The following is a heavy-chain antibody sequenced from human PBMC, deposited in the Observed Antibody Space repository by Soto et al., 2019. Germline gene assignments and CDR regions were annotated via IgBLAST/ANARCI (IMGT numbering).Heavy chain of an antibody. Sequence: GGSLRLSCAASGFTFSSYAMHWVRQAPGKGLEWVAVISYDGSNKYYADSVKGRFTISRDNSKNTLYLQMNSLRAEDTAVYYCARDRYSYGYRFRFYYYYYGMDVWGQGTTVTVSS. V-gene: IGHV3-30-3*01. CDR3: ARDRYSYGYRFRFYYYYYGMDV. D-gene: IGHD5-18*01. CDR1: GFTFSSYA. J-gene: IGHJ6*02. CDR2: ISYDGSNK.